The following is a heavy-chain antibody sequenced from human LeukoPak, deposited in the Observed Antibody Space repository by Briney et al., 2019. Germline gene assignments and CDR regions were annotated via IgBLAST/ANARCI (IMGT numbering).Heavy chain of an antibody. Sequence: PGGSLRLSCAASGSIFSSYSMNWVRQAPGKGLEWVSYISSSSTIYYAESVKGRFTISRDNSKNTLDLQMNSLRVEDTAVYYCAKDLGYRGVGATPDYWGQGTLVTVSS. CDR3: AKDLGYRGVGATPDY. CDR1: GSIFSSYS. CDR2: ISSSSTI. D-gene: IGHD1-26*01. J-gene: IGHJ4*02. V-gene: IGHV3-48*01.